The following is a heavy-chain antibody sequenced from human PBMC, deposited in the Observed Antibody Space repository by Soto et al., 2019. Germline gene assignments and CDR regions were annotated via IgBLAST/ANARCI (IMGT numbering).Heavy chain of an antibody. J-gene: IGHJ4*02. CDR2: ISGSGGST. D-gene: IGHD3-10*01. CDR1: GFTFSSYA. Sequence: GGSLRLSCASSGFTFSSYAMSWVRQAPGKGLEWVSAISGSGGSTYYADSVKGRFTISRDNSKNTLYLQMNSLRAEDTAVYYCAKSELLWFGELDLYYFDYWGQGTLVTVSS. CDR3: AKSELLWFGELDLYYFDY. V-gene: IGHV3-23*01.